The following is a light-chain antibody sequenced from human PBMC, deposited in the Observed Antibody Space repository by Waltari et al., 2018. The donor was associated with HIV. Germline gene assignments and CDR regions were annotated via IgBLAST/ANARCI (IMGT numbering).Light chain of an antibody. V-gene: IGLV1-51*01. CDR1: DSNIGSNH. J-gene: IGLJ3*02. CDR2: AGD. CDR3: GSWDDSLRGGV. Sequence: QSVLTQPPSVSAAPGENVSISCFGSDSNIGSNHVAWYQQGPGTAPKLLIFAGDRRSYGTPEHFAAPKSDPAATLAITGLQIGDEAVYHCGSWDDSLRGGVFGGGTRLTVL.